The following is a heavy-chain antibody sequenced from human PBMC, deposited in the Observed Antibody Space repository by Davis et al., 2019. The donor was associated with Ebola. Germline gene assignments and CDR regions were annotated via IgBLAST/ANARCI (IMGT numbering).Heavy chain of an antibody. CDR1: GFSFSSYW. CDR2: INQDGSDQ. CDR3: AGMTTVTTHGVYYYGMDV. Sequence: GGSLRLSCAASGFSFSSYWLSWVRQAPGKGLEWVANINQDGSDQQYVGSVKGRFTVSRDNAKNSLYLQLNSLRAEDTAMYYCAGMTTVTTHGVYYYGMDVWGQGTTVTVSS. V-gene: IGHV3-7*03. D-gene: IGHD4-17*01. J-gene: IGHJ6*02.